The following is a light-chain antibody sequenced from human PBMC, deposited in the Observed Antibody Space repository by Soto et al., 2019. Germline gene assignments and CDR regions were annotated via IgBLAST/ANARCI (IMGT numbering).Light chain of an antibody. V-gene: IGKV3-11*01. CDR2: DAS. J-gene: IGKJ1*01. Sequence: ETVLTQSPATLSLSPGERATLSCRASQSVSSYLAWYQQKPGQAPRLLVYDASNRATGIPARFSGSGSGTDFTLTISSLEPEDFAVYHCQQYGSSRWTFGQGTKLDIK. CDR3: QQYGSSRWT. CDR1: QSVSSY.